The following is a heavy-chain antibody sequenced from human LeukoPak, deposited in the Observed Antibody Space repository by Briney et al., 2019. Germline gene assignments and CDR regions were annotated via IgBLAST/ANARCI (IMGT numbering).Heavy chain of an antibody. CDR1: DDSFSSHY. Sequence: PSETLSLTCAVSDDSFSSHYWTWIRQPPGKGLEWIGYISYIGSTNYNPSLKSRVTISIDTSKNQFSLKLTSVTAADTAVYYCARVRDRSGYFYDFDYWGQGTLVTVSS. J-gene: IGHJ4*02. CDR3: ARVRDRSGYFYDFDY. V-gene: IGHV4-59*11. CDR2: ISYIGST. D-gene: IGHD3-22*01.